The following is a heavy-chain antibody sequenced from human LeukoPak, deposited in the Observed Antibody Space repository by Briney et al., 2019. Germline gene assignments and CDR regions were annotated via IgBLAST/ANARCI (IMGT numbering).Heavy chain of an antibody. Sequence: SQTLSLTCAVSGGSISSGGYSWSWIRQPPGKGLEWIGYIYHSGSTYYNPSLKSRVTISVDRSKNQFSLKLSSVTAVDTAVYYCARADSDYPNWFDPWGQGTLVTVSS. CDR1: GGSISSGGYS. V-gene: IGHV4-30-2*01. CDR2: IYHSGST. CDR3: ARADSDYPNWFDP. J-gene: IGHJ5*02. D-gene: IGHD4-11*01.